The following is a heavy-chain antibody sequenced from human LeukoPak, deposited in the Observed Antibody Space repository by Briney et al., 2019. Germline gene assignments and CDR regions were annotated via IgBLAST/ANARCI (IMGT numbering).Heavy chain of an antibody. D-gene: IGHD1-26*01. J-gene: IGHJ6*02. CDR2: ISGSGGST. Sequence: PGGSLRLSCAASGFTFSGYAMSWVRQAPGKGLEWVSAISGSGGSTYYADSVKDRFTISRDNSKNTLYLQMNNLRAEDTAVYYCARDEGADAPMDVWGQGTTVTVSS. V-gene: IGHV3-23*01. CDR1: GFTFSGYA. CDR3: ARDEGADAPMDV.